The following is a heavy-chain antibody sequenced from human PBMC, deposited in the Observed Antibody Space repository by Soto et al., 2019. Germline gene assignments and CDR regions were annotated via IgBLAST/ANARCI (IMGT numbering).Heavy chain of an antibody. J-gene: IGHJ6*02. CDR1: GYTFTGYY. Sequence: SVKVSCKASGYTFTGYYMHWVRQAPGQGLEWVGWINPNSGGTNYAQKFQGWVTMTRDTSISTAYMELSRLRSDDTAVYYCARDLFGYCSGGSCYPALGTDVWGQGTTVTVSS. D-gene: IGHD2-15*01. CDR2: INPNSGGT. V-gene: IGHV1-2*04. CDR3: ARDLFGYCSGGSCYPALGTDV.